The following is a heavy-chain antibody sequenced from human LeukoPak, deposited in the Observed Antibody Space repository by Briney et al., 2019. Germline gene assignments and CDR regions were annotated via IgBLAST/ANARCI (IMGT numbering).Heavy chain of an antibody. CDR1: GYTFTSYY. CDR2: INPSGGST. CDR3: ASSSSYYYYMDV. Sequence: GASVKVSCKASGYTFTSYYMHWVRQAPGQGLEWMGIINPSGGSTSYAQKFQGRVTMTRDMSTSTVYMEPSSLRSEDTAVYYCASSSSYYYYMDVWGKGTTVTVSS. V-gene: IGHV1-46*01. J-gene: IGHJ6*03. D-gene: IGHD6-6*01.